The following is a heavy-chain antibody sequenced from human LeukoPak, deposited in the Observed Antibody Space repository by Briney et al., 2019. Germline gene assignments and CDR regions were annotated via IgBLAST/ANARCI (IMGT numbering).Heavy chain of an antibody. V-gene: IGHV4-39*07. J-gene: IGHJ4*02. CDR1: GGSISTSNYY. CDR2: ISLSGST. Sequence: SETLSLTCTVSGGSISTSNYYWGWIRQPPGKGLKWIGSISLSGSTYYNPSLKSRVTISVDTSKNQFSLKVNSLTTADTAVYYCAREGRGQQLTPIDYWGPGALVTVSS. D-gene: IGHD6-13*01. CDR3: AREGRGQQLTPIDY.